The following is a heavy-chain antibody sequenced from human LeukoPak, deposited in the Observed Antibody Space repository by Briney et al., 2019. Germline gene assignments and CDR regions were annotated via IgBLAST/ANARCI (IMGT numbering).Heavy chain of an antibody. Sequence: PSQTLSLTCAVSGGSISSGGYSWSWIRQPPGKGLEWIGYIYHSGSTYYNPSLKSRVAISVDRSKNQFSLKLSSVTAADTAVYYCARGEYYGSGSPNDAFDIWGQGTMVTVSS. CDR1: GGSISSGGYS. D-gene: IGHD3-10*01. CDR3: ARGEYYGSGSPNDAFDI. J-gene: IGHJ3*02. CDR2: IYHSGST. V-gene: IGHV4-30-2*01.